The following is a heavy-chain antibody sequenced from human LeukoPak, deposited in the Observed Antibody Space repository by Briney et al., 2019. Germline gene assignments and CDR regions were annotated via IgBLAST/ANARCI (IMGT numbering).Heavy chain of an antibody. J-gene: IGHJ6*02. D-gene: IGHD2/OR15-2a*01. V-gene: IGHV3-48*01. CDR2: ISSSSSTI. CDR3: ARDRSSFSHYYGMDV. CDR1: GFTFSSYS. Sequence: GGSLRLSCAAPGFTFSSYSMNWVRQAPGKGLEWVSYISSSSSTIYYADSVKGRFTISRDNAKNSLYLQMNSLRAEDTAVYYCARDRSSFSHYYGMDVWGQGTTVTVSS.